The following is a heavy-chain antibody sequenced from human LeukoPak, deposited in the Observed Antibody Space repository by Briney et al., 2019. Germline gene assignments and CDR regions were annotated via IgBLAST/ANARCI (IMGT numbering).Heavy chain of an antibody. CDR1: GGSISSYY. J-gene: IGHJ4*02. V-gene: IGHV4-59*12. D-gene: IGHD5-24*01. Sequence: SETLSLTCTVSGGSISSYYWSWIRQPPGKGLEWIGYIYYSGSTNYNPSLKSRVTISVDTSKNQFSLKLSSVTAADTAVYYCARGQGRWLQFHYFDYWGQGTLVTVSS. CDR2: IYYSGST. CDR3: ARGQGRWLQFHYFDY.